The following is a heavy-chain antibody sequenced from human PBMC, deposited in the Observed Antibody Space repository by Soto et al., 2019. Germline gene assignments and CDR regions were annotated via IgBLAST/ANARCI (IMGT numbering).Heavy chain of an antibody. CDR2: IYYSGST. V-gene: IGHV4-59*01. D-gene: IGHD3-3*01. Sequence: PSETLSLTCTVSGGSISSYYWSWIRQPPGKGLEWIGYIYYSGSTNYNPSLKSRVTISVDTSKNQFSLKLSSVTAADTAVYYCARSSSYYDFWSGYNPSSYYYYYYMDVWGKGTTVTVSS. CDR1: GGSISSYY. CDR3: ARSSSYYDFWSGYNPSSYYYYYYMDV. J-gene: IGHJ6*03.